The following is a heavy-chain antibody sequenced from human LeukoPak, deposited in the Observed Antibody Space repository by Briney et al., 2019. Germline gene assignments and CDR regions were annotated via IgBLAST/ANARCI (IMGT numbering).Heavy chain of an antibody. Sequence: GRSLRLSCAASGFTFSSYGMHWVRQAPGKGLEWVAVIWYDGSNKYYADSVKGRFTISRDNSKNTLYLQMNSLRAEDTAVYYCAKGLMSYYDSSGYLSWGQGTLVTVSS. J-gene: IGHJ4*02. CDR3: AKGLMSYYDSSGYLS. V-gene: IGHV3-33*06. D-gene: IGHD3-22*01. CDR2: IWYDGSNK. CDR1: GFTFSSYG.